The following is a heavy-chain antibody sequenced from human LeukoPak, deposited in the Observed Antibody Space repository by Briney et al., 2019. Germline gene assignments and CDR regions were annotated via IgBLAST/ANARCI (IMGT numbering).Heavy chain of an antibody. CDR1: GYTLTELS. V-gene: IGHV1-24*01. CDR3: ATDRSLRELLMIDI. CDR2: FDPEDDET. Sequence: ASVKVSCKVSGYTLTELSMHWVRQAPGKGLEWMGGFDPEDDETIYAQMFQGRVTMTEDTSTDTAYMELSNLRSEDTAVYYCATDRSLRELLMIDIWGQGTMVTVSS. D-gene: IGHD1-26*01. J-gene: IGHJ3*02.